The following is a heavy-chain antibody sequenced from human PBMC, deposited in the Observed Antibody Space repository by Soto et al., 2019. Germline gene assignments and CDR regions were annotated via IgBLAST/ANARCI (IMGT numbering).Heavy chain of an antibody. CDR3: ARDGIGGTAFRGFCDY. CDR2: IWFDGSNK. D-gene: IGHD1-7*01. CDR1: ASIFSGYG. J-gene: IGHJ4*02. V-gene: IGHV3-33*01. Sequence: QEQLVQSGGGVVQPGRSLRLSCAASASIFSGYGMHWVRQAPGKGLEWVAVIWFDGSNKYYADSVKGRFTISSDNSNNMLYLQMDSLRAEDTAVYYGARDGIGGTAFRGFCDYWGQGTLVTVSS.